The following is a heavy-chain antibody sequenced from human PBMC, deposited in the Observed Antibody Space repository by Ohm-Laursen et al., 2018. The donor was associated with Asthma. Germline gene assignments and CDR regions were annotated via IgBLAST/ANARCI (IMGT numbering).Heavy chain of an antibody. CDR1: GGSVSSGGYY. D-gene: IGHD3-22*01. J-gene: IGHJ4*02. Sequence: TLSLTCTVSGGSVSSGGYYWSWIRQHPGKGLEWIGYIYYSGSTYYKPSLKSRVTISVDTSKNQFSLKLSPVTAADTAVYYCARGTFYYESTGYYFFDHWGQGALVTVSS. CDR2: IYYSGST. CDR3: ARGTFYYESTGYYFFDH. V-gene: IGHV4-31*03.